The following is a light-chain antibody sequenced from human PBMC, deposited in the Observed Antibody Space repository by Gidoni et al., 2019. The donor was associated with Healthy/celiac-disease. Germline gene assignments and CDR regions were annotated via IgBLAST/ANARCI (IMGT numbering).Light chain of an antibody. V-gene: IGLV1-40*01. CDR3: QSYDSSLSGWV. CDR2: GNS. Sequence: QSVLTHPPSVSGAPGQRVTISCTGSSSNIGAGYDVHWYQQLPGTAPKLLIYGNSTRPSGVPDRFSGSKSGTSASLAITGLQAEDEADYYCQSYDSSLSGWVFGGGTKLTVL. CDR1: SSNIGAGYD. J-gene: IGLJ3*02.